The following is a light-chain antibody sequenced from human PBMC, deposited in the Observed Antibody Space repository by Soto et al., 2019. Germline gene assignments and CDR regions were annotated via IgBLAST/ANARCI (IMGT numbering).Light chain of an antibody. CDR1: QSVSSY. CDR2: DAS. Sequence: EIVLTQSPATLSLSPGERATLSCRASQSVSSYFAWYQQKPGQAPRLLIYDASSRATGIPARFSVSGSGTDCTLTISSLEPEDFAFYYCQHRSDWPLPFGQGTKVEIK. J-gene: IGKJ1*01. V-gene: IGKV3-11*01. CDR3: QHRSDWPLP.